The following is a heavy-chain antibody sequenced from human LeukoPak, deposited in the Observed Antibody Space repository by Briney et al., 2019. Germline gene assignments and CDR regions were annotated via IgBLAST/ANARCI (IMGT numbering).Heavy chain of an antibody. J-gene: IGHJ5*02. D-gene: IGHD1-14*01. CDR2: INSDGSST. Sequence: PGGSLRLSCAASGFTFSSYSMNWVRQAPGKGLVWVSRINSDGSSTSYADSVKGRFTISRDNAKNTLYLQMNSLRAEDTAVYYCARDPQPPNRIRYWFDPWGQGTLVTVSS. V-gene: IGHV3-74*01. CDR3: ARDPQPPNRIRYWFDP. CDR1: GFTFSSYS.